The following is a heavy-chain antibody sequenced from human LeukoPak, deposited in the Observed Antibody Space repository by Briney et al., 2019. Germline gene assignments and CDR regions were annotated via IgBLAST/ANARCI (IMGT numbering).Heavy chain of an antibody. Sequence: GGSLRLSCAASGFTVSSNYMSWVRQAPGKGLEWVSVIYSGGSTYYADSVKGRFTISRDNSKNTLYFQMNSLKTEDTAVYYCYSSSWSRDYGYYYYMDVWGKGTTVTISS. CDR1: GFTVSSNY. CDR2: IYSGGST. D-gene: IGHD6-13*01. CDR3: YSSSWSRDYGYYYYMDV. J-gene: IGHJ6*03. V-gene: IGHV3-66*01.